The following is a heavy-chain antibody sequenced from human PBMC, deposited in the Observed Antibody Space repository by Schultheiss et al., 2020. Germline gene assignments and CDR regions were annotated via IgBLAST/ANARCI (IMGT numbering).Heavy chain of an antibody. CDR2: IGWNSGDI. J-gene: IGHJ5*02. V-gene: IGHV3-9*01. CDR3: TKAPSSSWHGSRFDP. D-gene: IGHD6-13*01. CDR1: GFTFSTYA. Sequence: GGSLRLSCAASGFTFSTYAMHWVRQAPGKGLEWVSGIGWNSGDIGYADSVKGRFTISRDNAKSSLYLQMNSLRTEDTAWYFCTKAPSSSWHGSRFDPWGQGTLVTVSS.